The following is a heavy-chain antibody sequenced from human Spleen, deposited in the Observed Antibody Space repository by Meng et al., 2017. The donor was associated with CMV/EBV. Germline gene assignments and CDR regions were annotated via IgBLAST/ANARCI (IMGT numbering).Heavy chain of an antibody. Sequence: LRLSCAVYGGSFSGYYWNWIRQPPGRGLEWIGEINHSGSTNYNPSLESRVSISADTSKNQFSLKLTSLTAADTAVYYCARGRVPAATYYFDYWGQGTLVTVSS. D-gene: IGHD2-2*01. CDR3: ARGRVPAATYYFDY. J-gene: IGHJ4*02. CDR1: GGSFSGYY. CDR2: INHSGST. V-gene: IGHV4-34*01.